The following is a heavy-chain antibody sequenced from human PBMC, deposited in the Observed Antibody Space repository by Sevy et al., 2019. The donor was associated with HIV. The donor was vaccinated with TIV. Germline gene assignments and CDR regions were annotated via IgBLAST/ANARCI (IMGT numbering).Heavy chain of an antibody. CDR2: IYDSGST. J-gene: IGHJ4*02. V-gene: IGHV4-39*02. D-gene: IGHD6-13*01. CDR3: AGERPRIAQFDY. Sequence: SETLSLTCTVSGGSVSGSSYYWVRHRQPPGKERDGIWSIYDSGSTYYNPSLTGRVTISVDTSKNQFSLKVRTVAAADTAVYYCAGERPRIAQFDYWGQGALVTVSS. CDR1: GGSVSGSSYY.